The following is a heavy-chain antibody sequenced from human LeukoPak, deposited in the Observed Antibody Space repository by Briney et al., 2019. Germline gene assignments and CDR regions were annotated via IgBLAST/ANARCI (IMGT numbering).Heavy chain of an antibody. V-gene: IGHV3-33*01. CDR3: ARDLAVAGVYYYYGMDV. CDR1: GFTFSSYG. Sequence: GGSLRLSCAASGFTFSSYGMHWVRQAPGKGLEWVAVIWYDGSNKYYADSVKGRFTIFRDNSKNTLYLQMNSLRAEDTAVYYCARDLAVAGVYYYYGMDVWGQGTTVTVSS. CDR2: IWYDGSNK. D-gene: IGHD6-19*01. J-gene: IGHJ6*02.